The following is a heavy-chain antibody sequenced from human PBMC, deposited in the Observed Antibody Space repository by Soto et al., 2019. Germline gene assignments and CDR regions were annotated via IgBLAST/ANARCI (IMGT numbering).Heavy chain of an antibody. CDR2: IKKDGSKI. CDR3: ARDVSPGSSSLYLDAFDI. D-gene: IGHD6-13*01. J-gene: IGHJ3*02. Sequence: EVQLVESGGDLVQPGGSLRLSCAASVFSFGSSWMTWVRQAPMKGLEWVANIKKDGSKINYLDSVRGRFTVSRDNAKNSLYLEMNSLRAEDSALYYCARDVSPGSSSLYLDAFDIWGQGTMVTVSS. V-gene: IGHV3-7*05. CDR1: VFSFGSSW.